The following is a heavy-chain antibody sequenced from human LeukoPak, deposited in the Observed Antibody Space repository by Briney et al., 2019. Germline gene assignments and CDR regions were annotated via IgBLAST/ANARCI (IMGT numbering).Heavy chain of an antibody. Sequence: GGSLRLSCAASGFTFSSYAMHWVRQAPGKGLEYVSAISSNGGSTYYANSVKGRFTISRDNSKNTLYLQMGSLRAEDMAVYYCARGSGWYGDAFDIWGQGTMVTVSS. CDR3: ARGSGWYGDAFDI. V-gene: IGHV3-64*01. D-gene: IGHD6-19*01. CDR1: GFTFSSYA. CDR2: ISSNGGST. J-gene: IGHJ3*02.